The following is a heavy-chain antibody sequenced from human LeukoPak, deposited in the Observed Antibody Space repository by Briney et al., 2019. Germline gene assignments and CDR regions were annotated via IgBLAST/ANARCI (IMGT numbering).Heavy chain of an antibody. D-gene: IGHD5-24*01. V-gene: IGHV4-34*01. Sequence: SETPSLTCAVYGGSFSGYYWSWIRQPPGKGLEWIGEINHSGSTNYNPSLKSRVTISVDTSKNQFSLKLSSVTAADTAVYYCASRDGYNDAFDIWAKGQWSPSLQ. CDR1: GGSFSGYY. J-gene: IGHJ3*02. CDR2: INHSGST. CDR3: ASRDGYNDAFDI.